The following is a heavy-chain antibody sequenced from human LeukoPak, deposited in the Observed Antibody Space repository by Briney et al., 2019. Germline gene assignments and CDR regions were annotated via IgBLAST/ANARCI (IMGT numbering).Heavy chain of an antibody. V-gene: IGHV3-53*01. J-gene: IGHJ6*03. CDR3: AREGSSGYYYTDV. CDR2: IYSGGTT. Sequence: PGGSLRLSCAASGFTVSSNYMSWVRQAPGKGLEWVSVIYSGGTTYYADSVKGRFTISRDNSKNTLFLQMNSLRAEDTAVYFCAREGSSGYYYTDVWGKGTTVTISS. CDR1: GFTVSSNY. D-gene: IGHD6-19*01.